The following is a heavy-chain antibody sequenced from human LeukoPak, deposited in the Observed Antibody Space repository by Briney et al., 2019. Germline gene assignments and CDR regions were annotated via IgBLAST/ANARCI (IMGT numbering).Heavy chain of an antibody. CDR3: AREGPLSKFDY. CDR2: ISYDGSNK. Sequence: PGRSLRLSCAASGFTFSSYAMHWVRQAPGKGLEWVAVISYDGSNKYYADSVKGRFTISRDNSKNTLYLQMNSLRAEDTAVYYCAREGPLSKFDYGGQGTLVTVPS. V-gene: IGHV3-30*04. CDR1: GFTFSSYA. J-gene: IGHJ4*02.